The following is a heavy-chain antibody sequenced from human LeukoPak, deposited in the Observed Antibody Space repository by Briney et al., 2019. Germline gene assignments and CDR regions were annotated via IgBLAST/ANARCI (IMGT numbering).Heavy chain of an antibody. J-gene: IGHJ5*02. CDR2: IYYSGST. Sequence: SETLSLTCTVSGGSISSSSYYWGWIRQPPGKGLEWIGSIYYSGSTYYNPSLKSRVTISVDASKNQFSLKVRSVTAADTTVYYCARRFGHLYQLLPGVGWFDPWGQGTLVTVSS. CDR1: GGSISSSSYY. D-gene: IGHD2-2*01. CDR3: ARRFGHLYQLLPGVGWFDP. V-gene: IGHV4-39*01.